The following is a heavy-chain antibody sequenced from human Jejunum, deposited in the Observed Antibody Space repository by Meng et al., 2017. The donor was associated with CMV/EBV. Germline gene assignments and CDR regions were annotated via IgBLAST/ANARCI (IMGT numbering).Heavy chain of an antibody. CDR1: VFTFSDYY. CDR3: ARDTIVGGSYSHFDY. J-gene: IGHJ4*02. D-gene: IGHD1-26*01. Sequence: SVFTFSDYYMSWIRQAPGKGLEWVLYISSSGSTIYYADSVKGRFTISRDNAKNSLSLQMNSLRAEDTAVYYCARDTIVGGSYSHFDYWGQGTLVTVSS. CDR2: ISSSGSTI. V-gene: IGHV3-11*01.